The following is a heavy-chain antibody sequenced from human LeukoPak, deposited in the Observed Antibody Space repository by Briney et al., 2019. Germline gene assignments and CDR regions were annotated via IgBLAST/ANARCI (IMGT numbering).Heavy chain of an antibody. D-gene: IGHD2-2*01. CDR2: IYHSGST. Sequence: SETLSLTCAVSGGSISSNNWWSWVRQPPGKGLEWIGEIYHSGSTYYNPSLKSRVTISVDTSKNQFSLKLSSVTAADTAVYYCARDLDIVVVPAAIRRWYFDLWGRGTLVTVSS. CDR3: ARDLDIVVVPAAIRRWYFDL. CDR1: GGSISSNNW. J-gene: IGHJ2*01. V-gene: IGHV4-4*02.